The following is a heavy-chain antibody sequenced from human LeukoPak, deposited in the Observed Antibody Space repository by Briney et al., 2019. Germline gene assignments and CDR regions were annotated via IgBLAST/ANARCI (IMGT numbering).Heavy chain of an antibody. J-gene: IGHJ4*02. CDR2: INPNSGGT. V-gene: IGHV1-2*02. D-gene: IGHD3-16*01. CDR1: GYTFTAYY. CDR3: ARDLGTSGYSGY. Sequence: ASVKVSCKASGYTFTAYYMYWVRPAPGQGLEWMGWINPNSGGTNYAQKFQGRVTMTRDTSISTAYMELSRLRSDDTAVYYCARDLGTSGYSGYWGQGSLVTVSS.